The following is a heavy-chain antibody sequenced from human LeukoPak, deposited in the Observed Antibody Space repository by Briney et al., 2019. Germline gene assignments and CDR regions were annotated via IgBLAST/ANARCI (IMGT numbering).Heavy chain of an antibody. V-gene: IGHV3-23*01. CDR1: GFTFSSYA. Sequence: GGSLRLSCAASGFTFSSYAMSWVRQAPGKGLEWVSAISGSGGSTYYADSVKGRFTISRDNSKSTLYLQMNSLRAEDTAVYYCAKPLRFLERLPDAFDIWGQGTMVTVSS. CDR3: AKPLRFLERLPDAFDI. CDR2: ISGSGGST. D-gene: IGHD3-3*01. J-gene: IGHJ3*02.